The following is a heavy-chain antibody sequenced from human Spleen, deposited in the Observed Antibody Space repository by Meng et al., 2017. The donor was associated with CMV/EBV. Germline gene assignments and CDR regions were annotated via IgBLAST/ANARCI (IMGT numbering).Heavy chain of an antibody. D-gene: IGHD3-22*01. CDR2: ISAYNGNT. Sequence: SGYTFTSYGISWVRQAPGQGLEWMGWISAYNGNTNYAQKHQGRVTMTTDTSTSTAYMELRSLRSDDTAVYYCARVPLYYYDSSGYYDYWGQGTLVTVSS. CDR1: GYTFTSYG. J-gene: IGHJ4*02. CDR3: ARVPLYYYDSSGYYDY. V-gene: IGHV1-18*01.